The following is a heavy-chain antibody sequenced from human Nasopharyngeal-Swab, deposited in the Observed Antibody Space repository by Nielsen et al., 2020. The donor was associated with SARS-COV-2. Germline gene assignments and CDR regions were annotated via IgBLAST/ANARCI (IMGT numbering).Heavy chain of an antibody. CDR1: GATFSSYA. J-gene: IGHJ6*03. Sequence: SVPVSCKASGATFSSYAISWVRQAPGQGLEWMGGIIPIFGTANYAQKFQGRVTITADESTSTAYMELSSLRSEDTAVYYCARDISGYSYGGRYYYYYMDVWGKGTTVTVSS. CDR3: ARDISGYSYGGRYYYYYMDV. V-gene: IGHV1-69*13. CDR2: IIPIFGTA. D-gene: IGHD5-18*01.